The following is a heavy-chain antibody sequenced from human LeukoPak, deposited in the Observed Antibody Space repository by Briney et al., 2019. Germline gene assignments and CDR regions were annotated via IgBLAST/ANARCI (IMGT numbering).Heavy chain of an antibody. Sequence: PSETLSLTCAVYGGSFSGYYWSWIRQPPGKGLEWIGEINHSGSTNYNPSLKSRVTISVDTSKNQFSLKLSSVTAADTAVYYCARAYPRPFDPWGQGTLVTVSS. CDR1: GGSFSGYY. V-gene: IGHV4-34*01. J-gene: IGHJ5*02. CDR2: INHSGST. CDR3: ARAYPRPFDP.